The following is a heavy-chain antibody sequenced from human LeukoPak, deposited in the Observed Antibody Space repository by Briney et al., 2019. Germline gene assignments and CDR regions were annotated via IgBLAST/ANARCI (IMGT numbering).Heavy chain of an antibody. V-gene: IGHV4-61*05. CDR1: GGSISSSSYY. CDR3: ARRLAVAGTDYYYGMDV. CDR2: IYYSGST. J-gene: IGHJ6*02. Sequence: SETLSLTCTVSGGSISSSSYYWGWIRQPPGKGLEWIGYIYYSGSTNYNPSLKSRVTISVDTSKNQFSLKLSSVTAADTAVYYCARRLAVAGTDYYYGMDVWGQGTTVTVSS. D-gene: IGHD6-19*01.